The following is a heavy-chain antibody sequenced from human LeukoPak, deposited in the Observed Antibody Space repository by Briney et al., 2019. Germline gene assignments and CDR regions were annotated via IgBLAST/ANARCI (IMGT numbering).Heavy chain of an antibody. CDR3: AIGVVIIGYYYYMDV. CDR1: GYTFTSYY. D-gene: IGHD3-3*01. Sequence: ASVKVSCKASGYTFTSYYMHWVRQAPGQGLEWMGIINPSGGSTSYAQKFQGRVTMTRDTSTGTVYMELSSLRSEDTAVYYCAIGVVIIGYYYYMDVWGKGTTVTVSS. CDR2: INPSGGST. V-gene: IGHV1-46*03. J-gene: IGHJ6*03.